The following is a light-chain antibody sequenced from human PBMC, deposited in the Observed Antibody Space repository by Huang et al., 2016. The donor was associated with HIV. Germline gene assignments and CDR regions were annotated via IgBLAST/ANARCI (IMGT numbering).Light chain of an antibody. CDR1: QSISSY. CDR2: DAS. J-gene: IGKJ5*01. CDR3: HQRSNWPIT. V-gene: IGKV3-11*01. Sequence: EIVLTQSPATLSLSPGERATLSCRASQSISSYLAWYQQKPGQAPRLLISDASNRATGIPARFSGSGSGTDFTLTISSLEPEDFAVYYCHQRSNWPITFGQGTRLEIK.